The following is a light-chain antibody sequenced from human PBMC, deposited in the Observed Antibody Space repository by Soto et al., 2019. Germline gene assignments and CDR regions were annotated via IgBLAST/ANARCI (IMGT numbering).Light chain of an antibody. J-gene: IGKJ5*01. CDR1: QSIRSL. CDR2: GAS. Sequence: EVVMTQSPATLSVSQGERATLSCRAAQSIRSLLAWYQHKPGQAPRLLIYGASTRATAIPARFTGSGSGTEFTLTISSLQSEDFAVYYCQQYNNWPITFGPGTRLEIK. CDR3: QQYNNWPIT. V-gene: IGKV3-15*01.